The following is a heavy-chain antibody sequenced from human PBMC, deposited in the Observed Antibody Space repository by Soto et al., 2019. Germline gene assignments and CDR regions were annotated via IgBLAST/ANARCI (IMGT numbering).Heavy chain of an antibody. J-gene: IGHJ4*02. V-gene: IGHV3-74*01. CDR1: GFTFSNYW. D-gene: IGHD3-10*01. CDR2: INSDGRST. Sequence: EVQLVESGGGLVQPGGSLRLSCAASGFTFSNYWIHWVRQAPGKGLVWVSRINSDGRSTTYADSVKGRFTISRDNAKDTLYLKMNTLRAEDTDVSYCARHGSGSYFDYWGQGTLVTVYS. CDR3: ARHGSGSYFDY.